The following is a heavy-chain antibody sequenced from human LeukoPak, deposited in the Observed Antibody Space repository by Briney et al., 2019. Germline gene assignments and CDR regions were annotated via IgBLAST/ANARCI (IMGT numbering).Heavy chain of an antibody. J-gene: IGHJ4*02. CDR1: GGSISSYF. Sequence: PSETLSLTCTVSGGSISSYFWSWIRQPAGKGLEWIGRVYSSGSTDHNPSLKSRVTMSLDTSKNQFSLKLSSVTAADTAVYYCARETGDDYYYFDYWGQGTLVTVSS. V-gene: IGHV4-4*07. CDR3: ARETGDDYYYFDY. CDR2: VYSSGST. D-gene: IGHD7-27*01.